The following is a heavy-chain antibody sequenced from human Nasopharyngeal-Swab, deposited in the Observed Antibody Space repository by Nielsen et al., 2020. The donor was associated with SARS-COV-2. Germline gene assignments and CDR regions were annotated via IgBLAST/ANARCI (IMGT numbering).Heavy chain of an antibody. D-gene: IGHD3-22*01. CDR1: GFTFNSHG. Sequence: GESLKISCAASGFTFNSHGMHWVRQAPGKGLEWVAVISFDGSKKYYADSVKGRFTISRDSSKNTLYLQMNSLRAEDTAVYYCLRGDSRDVWGQGTMVTVSS. V-gene: IGHV3-30*03. CDR2: ISFDGSKK. J-gene: IGHJ3*01. CDR3: LRGDSRDV.